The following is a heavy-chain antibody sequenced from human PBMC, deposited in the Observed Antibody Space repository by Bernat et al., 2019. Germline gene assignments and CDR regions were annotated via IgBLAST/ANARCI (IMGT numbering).Heavy chain of an antibody. V-gene: IGHV3-23*04. CDR2: ITGSGGST. Sequence: EVQLVEAGGGLVQPGGSLRLSCAASGFTFSRYAMSWVRQAPGKGLEWVSAITGSGGSTYYADSVKGRFTISRDNSKNTLYLQMNSLRAEDTAVYYCASAPPSGTSRFDYWGQGTLVTVSS. CDR3: ASAPPSGTSRFDY. J-gene: IGHJ4*02. D-gene: IGHD3-10*01. CDR1: GFTFSRYA.